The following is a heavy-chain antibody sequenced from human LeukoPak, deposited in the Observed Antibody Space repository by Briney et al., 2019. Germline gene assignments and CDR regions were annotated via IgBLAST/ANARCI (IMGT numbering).Heavy chain of an antibody. CDR3: ARARNYYDSSDYYYEGDAFDI. CDR1: GGSISSYH. CDR2: IYYSGST. D-gene: IGHD3-22*01. Sequence: NTSETLSLTCTVSGGSISSYHWSWIRQPPGKGLECIGYIYYSGSTHYNPSLKSRVTISVDTSKNQSSLKLSSVTAADTAVYFCARARNYYDSSDYYYEGDAFDIWGQGTMVTVSS. V-gene: IGHV4-59*01. J-gene: IGHJ3*02.